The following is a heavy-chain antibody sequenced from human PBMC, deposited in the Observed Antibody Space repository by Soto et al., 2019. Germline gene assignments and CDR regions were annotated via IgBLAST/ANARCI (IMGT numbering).Heavy chain of an antibody. CDR1: GFTFSSYA. CDR3: ARDDHDSGYYYYYGMDV. V-gene: IGHV3-64*04. D-gene: IGHD2-21*02. Sequence: PGGSLRLSCSASGFTFSSYAMHWVRQAPGKGLEYVSAISSNGGNTYYADSVKDRFTISRDNSKNTLYLQMNSLRAEDTAVYYCARDDHDSGYYYYYGMDVWGQGTTVTVSS. CDR2: ISSNGGNT. J-gene: IGHJ6*02.